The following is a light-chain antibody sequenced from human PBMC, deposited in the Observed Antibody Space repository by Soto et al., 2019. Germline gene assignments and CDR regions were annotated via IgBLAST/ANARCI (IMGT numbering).Light chain of an antibody. CDR2: AAS. CDR3: QQTYSTPQT. J-gene: IGKJ1*01. CDR1: QRIRNY. V-gene: IGKV1-39*01. Sequence: DIQMTQPPSSLSASVGDRVTISCRASQRIRNYVSWYQQNPGTAPKLLIRAASTLQSGVPSRFSGSGSGTDSTLTISSLRIEDFATYFCQQTYSTPQTFGQGTNVEI.